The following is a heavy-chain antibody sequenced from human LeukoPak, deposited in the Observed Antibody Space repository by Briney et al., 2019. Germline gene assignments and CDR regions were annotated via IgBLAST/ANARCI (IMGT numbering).Heavy chain of an antibody. J-gene: IGHJ4*02. V-gene: IGHV3-30*18. Sequence: PGGSLRLSCAASGFKFRVYGMHWVRQAPGKGLEWVAVLSYDGSNSFYADSVKGRFTISRDNSKNTLYLQMNSLRPEDTAVYYCAKDASTVTLHADYWGQGTLVTVSS. D-gene: IGHD4-17*01. CDR3: AKDASTVTLHADY. CDR2: LSYDGSNS. CDR1: GFKFRVYG.